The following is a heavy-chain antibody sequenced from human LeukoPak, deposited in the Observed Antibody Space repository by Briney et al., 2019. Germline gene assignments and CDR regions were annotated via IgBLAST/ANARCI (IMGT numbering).Heavy chain of an antibody. D-gene: IGHD3-10*01. CDR3: ARGGEYFDY. J-gene: IGHJ4*02. V-gene: IGHV3-53*01. CDR1: GFTASSTY. CDR2: LYSTGNT. Sequence: GALRLSCAASGFTASSTYMSGVRQAPGKGPEWLSILYSTGNTYYADSAKGRFTISRDNSKNTLYLQMNSLRAEDTAVYYCARGGEYFDYWGQGTLVTVSS.